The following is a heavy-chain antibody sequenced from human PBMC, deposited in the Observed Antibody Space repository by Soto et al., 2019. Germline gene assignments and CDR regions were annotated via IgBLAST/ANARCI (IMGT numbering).Heavy chain of an antibody. CDR3: ARGLGDSSGYYHVHYFQH. CDR1: GGSFSGYF. D-gene: IGHD3-22*01. J-gene: IGHJ1*01. Sequence: QVQLHQWGAGLLKPSDTLSLTCAVYGGSFSGYFWTWIRQPPGKGLEWIGEINPSGNTNYSPSLKSRVTISLDTSKNQFSLKLSSVTAADTAVYYCARGLGDSSGYYHVHYFQHWGQGTLVTVSS. CDR2: INPSGNT. V-gene: IGHV4-34*01.